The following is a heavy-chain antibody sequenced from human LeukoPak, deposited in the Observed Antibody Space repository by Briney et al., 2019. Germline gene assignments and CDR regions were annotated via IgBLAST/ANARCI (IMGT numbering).Heavy chain of an antibody. J-gene: IGHJ4*02. Sequence: PGGSLRLSCTASGFTFSSYAMDWVRQAPGKGLEWVSAISGSGRDTFYADSVKGRFTISRDNSKNTVYLQMNSLRAEDTAVYYCAKVSAWAMVGATYFDYWGQGTLVTVSS. V-gene: IGHV3-23*01. CDR3: AKVSAWAMVGATYFDY. CDR2: ISGSGRDT. CDR1: GFTFSSYA. D-gene: IGHD1-26*01.